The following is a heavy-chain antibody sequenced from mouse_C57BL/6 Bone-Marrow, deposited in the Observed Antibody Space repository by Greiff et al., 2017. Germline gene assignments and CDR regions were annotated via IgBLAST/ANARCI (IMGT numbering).Heavy chain of an antibody. D-gene: IGHD1-1*01. Sequence: VQLQQSGAELMKPGASVKLSCKATGYTFTGYWIEWVKQRPGHGLEWIGEILPGSGSTNYNEKFKGKATFTADTSSSTAYMQLSSLTSEDSAVYYCAWGHYYGSSYSWFAYWGQGTLVTVSA. CDR2: ILPGSGST. CDR1: GYTFTGYW. CDR3: AWGHYYGSSYSWFAY. V-gene: IGHV1-9*01. J-gene: IGHJ3*01.